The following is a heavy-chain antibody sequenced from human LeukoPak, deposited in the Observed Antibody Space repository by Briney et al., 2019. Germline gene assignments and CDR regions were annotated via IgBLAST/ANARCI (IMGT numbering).Heavy chain of an antibody. J-gene: IGHJ5*02. D-gene: IGHD3-16*01. Sequence: PGGSLRLSCEASGLNVSRNYMTWVRQAPGKGLQWVSVIYSGGNTYFADSVKGRFTISRDNSKNTVYLQMNSLRVEDTAVYHCARGGLWLDPWGQGTLVTVSS. V-gene: IGHV3-53*01. CDR3: ARGGLWLDP. CDR2: IYSGGNT. CDR1: GLNVSRNY.